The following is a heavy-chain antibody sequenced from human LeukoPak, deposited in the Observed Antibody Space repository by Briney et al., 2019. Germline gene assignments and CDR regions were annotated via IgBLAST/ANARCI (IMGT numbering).Heavy chain of an antibody. Sequence: GGSLRLSCAASGFTFSSYPMNWVRQSPERGLEWVSAISGTGGSTSYADSLKGRFTISRDNSKNTLYLQMSSLTAEDTAVYYCAKECGRDYDDRAFDIWGQGTMVTVSS. CDR2: ISGTGGST. D-gene: IGHD3-22*01. CDR3: AKECGRDYDDRAFDI. CDR1: GFTFSSYP. V-gene: IGHV3-23*01. J-gene: IGHJ3*02.